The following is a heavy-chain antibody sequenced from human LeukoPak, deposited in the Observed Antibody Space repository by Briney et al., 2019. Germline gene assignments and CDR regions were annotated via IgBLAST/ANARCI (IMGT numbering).Heavy chain of an antibody. J-gene: IGHJ3*02. Sequence: PSETLSLTCTVSGGSVSSGSYYWSWIRQHPGKGLEWIGYIYYSGSTYYNPSLKSRVTISVDTSKNQFSLKLSSVTAADTAVYYCARAVDDAFDIWGQGTMVTVSS. CDR1: GGSVSSGSYY. CDR3: ARAVDDAFDI. CDR2: IYYSGST. V-gene: IGHV4-31*03. D-gene: IGHD5-12*01.